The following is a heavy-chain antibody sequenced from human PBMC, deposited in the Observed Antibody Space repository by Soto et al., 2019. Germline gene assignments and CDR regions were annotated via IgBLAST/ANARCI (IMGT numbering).Heavy chain of an antibody. CDR3: ARYTNFSPFYLGVEV. Sequence: QVQLQESGPGLVKPSQSVSLTRTVSGVSISSCDYYWSWIRQPPGKGLEWIGYIYYSGNTNYAPSLGSRLTISIDTSRNQFSLHLMSVTAADTAIYYGARYTNFSPFYLGVEVWGQGTTVNVSS. CDR1: GVSISSCDYY. CDR2: IYYSGNT. J-gene: IGHJ6*02. V-gene: IGHV4-30-4*01. D-gene: IGHD2-8*01.